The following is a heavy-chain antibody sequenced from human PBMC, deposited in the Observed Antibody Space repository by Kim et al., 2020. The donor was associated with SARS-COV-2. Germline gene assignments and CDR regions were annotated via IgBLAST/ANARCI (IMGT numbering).Heavy chain of an antibody. Sequence: SAESRLTISRDNSKNTLYLPLNSLSAEDSAVYYCARDRIGGHGAFDVWGQGTRVTVSS. V-gene: IGHV3-30*01. J-gene: IGHJ3*01. CDR3: ARDRIGGHGAFDV.